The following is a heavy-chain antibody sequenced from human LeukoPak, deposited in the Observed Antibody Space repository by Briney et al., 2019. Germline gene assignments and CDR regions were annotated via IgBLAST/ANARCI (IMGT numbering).Heavy chain of an antibody. J-gene: IGHJ4*02. Sequence: TLSLTCTVSGGSVSSGGYYWGWIRQHPGKGLEWIGYIYYSGSTYYNPSLKSRVTISVDTSKNQFSLKLSSVTAADTAVYYCARGRDIVVVPAAYRDDYFDYWGQGTLVTVSS. CDR2: IYYSGST. V-gene: IGHV4-31*03. CDR1: GGSVSSGGYY. CDR3: ARGRDIVVVPAAYRDDYFDY. D-gene: IGHD2-2*01.